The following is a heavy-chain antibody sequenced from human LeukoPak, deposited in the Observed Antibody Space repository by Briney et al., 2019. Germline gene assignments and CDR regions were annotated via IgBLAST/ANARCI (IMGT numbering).Heavy chain of an antibody. J-gene: IGHJ1*01. Sequence: GRSLRLSCAASRFTFSSYWMHWVRQAPGKGLVWVSRIKSDGSTNYADSVKGRFTISRDNAKNTVSLQMNSLRAEDTGVYFCARAPSEIGGYYPEYFRHWGQGTLVTVSS. V-gene: IGHV3-74*01. CDR2: IKSDGST. CDR1: RFTFSSYW. D-gene: IGHD3-22*01. CDR3: ARAPSEIGGYYPEYFRH.